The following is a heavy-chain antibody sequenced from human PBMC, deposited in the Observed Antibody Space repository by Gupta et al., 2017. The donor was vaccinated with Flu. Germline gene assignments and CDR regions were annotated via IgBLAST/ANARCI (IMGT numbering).Heavy chain of an antibody. V-gene: IGHV3-21*01. D-gene: IGHD3-9*01. J-gene: IGHJ4*02. CDR2: ISSSSSYI. CDR3: ARPASPDDWLDYFDY. Sequence: EVQLVESGGGLVKPGGSLRLSCAASGFTFSSYSMNWVRQAPGKGLEWVSSISSSSSYIYYADSVKGRFTISRDNAKNSLYLQMNSLRAEDTAVYYCARPASPDDWLDYFDYWGQGTLVTVSS. CDR1: GFTFSSYS.